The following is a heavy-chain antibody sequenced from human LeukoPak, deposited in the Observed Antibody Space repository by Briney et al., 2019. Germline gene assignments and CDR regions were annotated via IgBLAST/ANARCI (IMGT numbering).Heavy chain of an antibody. V-gene: IGHV3-7*01. J-gene: IGHJ4*02. CDR3: ARDIAAAGLFFDY. CDR1: GFTCSSYW. CDR2: MKYDGSEK. D-gene: IGHD6-13*01. Sequence: GGSLRRSCAASGFTCSSYWMSWVRQAPGKGLEWVANMKYDGSEKDYVDSVKGRFTISRDNAKNSLYLQMNSLKAEDTAVYYCARDIAAAGLFFDYWGQGTLVTVSS.